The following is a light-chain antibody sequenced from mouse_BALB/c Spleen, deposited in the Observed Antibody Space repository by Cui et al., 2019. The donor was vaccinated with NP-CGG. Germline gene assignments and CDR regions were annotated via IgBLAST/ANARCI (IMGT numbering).Light chain of an antibody. CDR3: ALWYSNHWV. V-gene: IGLV1*01. J-gene: IGLJ1*01. Sequence: QAVVTQESALTTSPGETVTLTCSSSTGAVTTSNYANLVQEKPDHLFTGLIGGTNNRAPGVPARFSGSLIGDKAALTITGAQTEDETIYFCALWYSNHWVFGGGTKLTVL. CDR1: TGAVTTSNY. CDR2: GTN.